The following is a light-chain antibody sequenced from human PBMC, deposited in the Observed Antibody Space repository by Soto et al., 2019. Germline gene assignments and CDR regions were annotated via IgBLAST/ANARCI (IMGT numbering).Light chain of an antibody. CDR2: DAS. Sequence: EIVLTQSPGTLSLSPGDRATLSCRASQSVSTRSLAWDQQKPGQAPRLLIYDASNRATGVPARFTGSGSETDFTLTISSLEPEDFAVYYCQHRMNWPLTFGQGTRLEI. CDR3: QHRMNWPLT. J-gene: IGKJ5*01. V-gene: IGKV3-11*01. CDR1: QSVSTRS.